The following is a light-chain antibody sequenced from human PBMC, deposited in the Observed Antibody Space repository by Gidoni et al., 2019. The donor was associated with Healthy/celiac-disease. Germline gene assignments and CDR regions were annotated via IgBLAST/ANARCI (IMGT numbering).Light chain of an antibody. V-gene: IGKV1-39*01. CDR1: QSISSY. Sequence: DIQMTKSPSSLSASVGDRVTITCRASQSISSYLNWYQQKPGKAPMLLIYAASSLQSGFPSRFSGSGSGTDFTLTISSLQPEDFATYYCQQSYSTPITFGQGTRLEIK. CDR2: AAS. CDR3: QQSYSTPIT. J-gene: IGKJ5*01.